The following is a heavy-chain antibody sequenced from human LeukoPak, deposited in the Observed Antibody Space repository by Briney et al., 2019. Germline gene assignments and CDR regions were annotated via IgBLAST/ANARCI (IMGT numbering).Heavy chain of an antibody. CDR3: ARDGEGISGPDAFDI. V-gene: IGHV3-23*01. J-gene: IGHJ3*02. CDR2: VSGCGDTT. D-gene: IGHD2-15*01. Sequence: GGSLRLSCAASGFTFSIYAMSWVRQAPAKPLEWVSGVSGCGDTTYYADSVKGRFTISRDNAKNSLYLQMNSLRAEDTAVYYCARDGEGISGPDAFDIWGQGTMVTVSS. CDR1: GFTFSIYA.